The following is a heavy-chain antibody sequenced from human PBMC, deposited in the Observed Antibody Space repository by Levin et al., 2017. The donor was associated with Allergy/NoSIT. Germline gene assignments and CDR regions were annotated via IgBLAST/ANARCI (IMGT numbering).Heavy chain of an antibody. Sequence: PGGSLRLSCTVSGGSVSTDYWDWIRQPPGKGLEWIGYIYYDGSTNYNPSLKSRVTISVDTSKKHFSLRLSSVTAADTAVYYCARGMGAAAGRGWFDPWGQGTLVTVSS. CDR1: GGSVSTDY. CDR2: IYYDGST. D-gene: IGHD6-13*01. V-gene: IGHV4-59*02. J-gene: IGHJ5*02. CDR3: ARGMGAAAGRGWFDP.